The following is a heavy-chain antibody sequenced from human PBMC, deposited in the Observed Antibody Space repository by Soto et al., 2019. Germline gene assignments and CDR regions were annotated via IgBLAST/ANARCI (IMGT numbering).Heavy chain of an antibody. CDR1: GFTFSSYG. CDR3: AKDRRPHDYCSCGSCYNGFAY. J-gene: IGHJ4*02. V-gene: IGHV3-30*18. CDR2: ISFDGSNK. D-gene: IGHD2-15*01. Sequence: GGSLRLSCAASGFTFSSYGMHWVRQAPGKGLEWVAVISFDGSNKYYADSVKGRFTISRDKSKNRLYLQMNSLRAEDTAVYYCAKDRRPHDYCSCGSCYNGFAYWGQGTLVTVSS.